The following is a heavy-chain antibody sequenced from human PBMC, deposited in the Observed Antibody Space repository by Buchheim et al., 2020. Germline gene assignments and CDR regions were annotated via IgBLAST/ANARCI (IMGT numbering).Heavy chain of an antibody. CDR3: ARDYYDSSAYYKTFDY. Sequence: QVQLVESGGGVVQPGRSLRLSCVASGFTFSSYGMHWVRQAPGKGLEWVAVIWYDGSYKYYTDSVKGRFTISRDSSKNKLYLQMNSLRAEDTAVYYCARDYYDSSAYYKTFDYWGLGTL. CDR2: IWYDGSYK. V-gene: IGHV3-33*01. D-gene: IGHD3-22*01. J-gene: IGHJ4*02. CDR1: GFTFSSYG.